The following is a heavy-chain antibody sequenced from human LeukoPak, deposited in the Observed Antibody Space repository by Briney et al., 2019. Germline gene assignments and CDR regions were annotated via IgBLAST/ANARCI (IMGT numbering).Heavy chain of an antibody. Sequence: SETLSLTCTVSGGSISSSSYYWGWIRQPPGKGLEWIGSIYYSGSTYYNPSLKSRVTISVDTSKNQFSLKLSSVTAADTAVYYCARESIAARHRSMGHCYYYYMDVWGKGTTVTVSS. CDR3: ARESIAARHRSMGHCYYYYMDV. D-gene: IGHD6-6*01. CDR2: IYYSGST. CDR1: GGSISSSSYY. J-gene: IGHJ6*03. V-gene: IGHV4-39*07.